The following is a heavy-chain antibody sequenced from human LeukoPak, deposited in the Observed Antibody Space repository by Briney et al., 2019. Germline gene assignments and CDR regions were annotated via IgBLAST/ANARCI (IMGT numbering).Heavy chain of an antibody. CDR3: VFTGIAAAGFDY. CDR2: ISSNGGST. V-gene: IGHV3-64D*09. D-gene: IGHD6-13*01. Sequence: GGSLRLSCAASGFTFSSYWMHWVRQAPGKGLEYVSDISSNGGSTYYADSVKGRFTISRDNSKNTLYLQMSSLRAEDTAVYYCVFTGIAAAGFDYWGQGTLVTVSS. CDR1: GFTFSSYW. J-gene: IGHJ4*02.